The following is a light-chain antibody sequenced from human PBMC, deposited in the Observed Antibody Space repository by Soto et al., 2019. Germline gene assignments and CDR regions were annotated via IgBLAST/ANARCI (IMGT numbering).Light chain of an antibody. V-gene: IGLV1-40*01. CDR1: SSNIGAGYD. J-gene: IGLJ1*01. CDR2: GNS. Sequence: QSVLTQPPSVSGAPGQRVTISCTGSSSNIGAGYDVHWYQQLPGTAPKLLLYGNSNRPSGVPDRLSGSKSGTSASLAITGLLAADDADYYCQSYDSSLRGTYVFGTGTKLTVL. CDR3: QSYDSSLRGTYV.